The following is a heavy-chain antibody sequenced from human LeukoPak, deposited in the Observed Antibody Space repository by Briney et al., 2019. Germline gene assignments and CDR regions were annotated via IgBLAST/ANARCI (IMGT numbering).Heavy chain of an antibody. CDR1: GGSISSYY. V-gene: IGHV4-59*12. CDR2: IYYSGST. CDR3: ARLVITQAGTTYENIGLDP. D-gene: IGHD1-1*01. Sequence: SETLSLTCTVSGGSISSYYWSWIRQPPGKGLEWIGYIYYSGSTNYNPSLKSRVTISVDTSKNQFSLKLSSVTAGDTAVYYCARLVITQAGTTYENIGLDPWGQGTLVTVSS. J-gene: IGHJ5*02.